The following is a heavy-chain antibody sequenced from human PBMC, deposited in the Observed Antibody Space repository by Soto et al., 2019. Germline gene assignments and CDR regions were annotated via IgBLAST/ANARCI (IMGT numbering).Heavy chain of an antibody. D-gene: IGHD3-22*01. J-gene: IGHJ5*02. CDR3: ARVPTSYQASIGYQPFHP. Sequence: XASLSLTCTVCGGCISSYYWSWIRQPPGKGLEWIGYIYYSGSTNYNPSLKSRVTISVDTSKNQFSLKLSSVTAADTAVYYCARVPTSYQASIGYQPFHPWGQRTLVTVSS. CDR2: IYYSGST. CDR1: GGCISSYY. V-gene: IGHV4-59*01.